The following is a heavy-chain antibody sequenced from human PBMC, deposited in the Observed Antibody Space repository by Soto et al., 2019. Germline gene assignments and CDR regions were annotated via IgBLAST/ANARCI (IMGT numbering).Heavy chain of an antibody. V-gene: IGHV3-33*01. D-gene: IGHD4-17*01. CDR1: GFTFSSYG. J-gene: IGHJ4*02. CDR3: ARAGENDYGDSYYFDY. Sequence: GSLRLSCAASGFTFSSYGMHWVRQAPGKGLEWVAVIWYDGSNKYYADSVKGRFTISRDNSKNTLYLQMNSLRAEDTAVYYCARAGENDYGDSYYFDYWGQGTLVTVSS. CDR2: IWYDGSNK.